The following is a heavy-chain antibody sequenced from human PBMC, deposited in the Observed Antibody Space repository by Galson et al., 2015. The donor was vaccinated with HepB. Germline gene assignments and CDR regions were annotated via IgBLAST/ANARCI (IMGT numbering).Heavy chain of an antibody. V-gene: IGHV3-48*03. D-gene: IGHD7-27*01. J-gene: IGHJ6*02. CDR1: GFTFSSYE. CDR3: ARASVPLGYGMDV. CDR2: ISSSGSTI. Sequence: SLRLSCAASGFTFSSYEMNWVRQAPGKGLEWVSYISSSGSTIYYADSVKGRFTISRDNAKNSLYLQMNSLRAEDTAVYYCARASVPLGYGMDVWGQGTTVTVSS.